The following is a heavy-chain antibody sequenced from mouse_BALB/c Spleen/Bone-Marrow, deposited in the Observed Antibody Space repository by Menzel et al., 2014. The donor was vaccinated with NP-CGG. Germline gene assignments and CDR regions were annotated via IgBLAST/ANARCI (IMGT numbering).Heavy chain of an antibody. Sequence: EVKLVESGGGLVQPGGSLRLSCATSGFTFTDYYMNWVRQPPGKALEWLGFIRNKANGYTTEYSASVKGRFTISRDNSQSILYLQMNTLRGADSAAYHCARDMGVLLFDYWDHGTTLTLAS. J-gene: IGHJ2*01. CDR1: GFTFTDYY. CDR3: ARDMGVLLFDY. D-gene: IGHD2-12*01. V-gene: IGHV7-3*02. CDR2: IRNKANGYTT.